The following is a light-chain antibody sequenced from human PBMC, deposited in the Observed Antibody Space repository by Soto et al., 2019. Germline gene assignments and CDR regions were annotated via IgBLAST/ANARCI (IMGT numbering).Light chain of an antibody. CDR1: QSVSSN. Sequence: EIVMTQSPATLSVSPGERATLSCRASQSVSSNLGWYQQRPGQAPRILIYGASTRATGIPARFSGSGSGTEFTLTISSLQSEDSAVYYCQQYNNWSSITFGQGTRLEIK. CDR3: QQYNNWSSIT. J-gene: IGKJ5*01. CDR2: GAS. V-gene: IGKV3-15*01.